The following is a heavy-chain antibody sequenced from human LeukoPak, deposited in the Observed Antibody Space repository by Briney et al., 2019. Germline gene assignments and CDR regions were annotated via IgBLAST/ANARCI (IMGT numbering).Heavy chain of an antibody. Sequence: GGSLRLSCAASGFTFSSYEMNWVRQAPGKGLEWVSYISSSGSTIYYADSEKGRFTISRDNAKNSLYLQMNSLRAEDTAVYYCARLPFTFSDYWGQGTLVTVSS. J-gene: IGHJ4*02. CDR1: GFTFSSYE. CDR2: ISSSGSTI. CDR3: ARLPFTFSDY. V-gene: IGHV3-48*03.